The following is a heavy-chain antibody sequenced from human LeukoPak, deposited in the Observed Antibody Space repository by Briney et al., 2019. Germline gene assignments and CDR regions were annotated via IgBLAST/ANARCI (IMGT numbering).Heavy chain of an antibody. CDR2: IKSKTDGGTT. J-gene: IGHJ4*02. Sequence: GGSLRLSYAASGFTFSNAWMSWVRQAPGKGLEWVGRIKSKTDGGTTDYAAPVKGRFTISRDDSKNTLYLQMNSLRAEDTAVYYCARDGGVADTNYYFDYWGQGTLVTVSS. V-gene: IGHV3-15*01. CDR3: ARDGGVADTNYYFDY. D-gene: IGHD3-3*01. CDR1: GFTFSNAW.